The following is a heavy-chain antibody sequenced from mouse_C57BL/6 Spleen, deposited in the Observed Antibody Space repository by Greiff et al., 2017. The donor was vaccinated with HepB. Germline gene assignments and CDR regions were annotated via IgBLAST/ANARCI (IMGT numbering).Heavy chain of an antibody. CDR3: TAYYATERWYFDV. D-gene: IGHD1-1*01. CDR1: GFTFSNYW. J-gene: IGHJ1*01. Sequence: EVKLVESGGGLVQPGGSMKLSCVASGFTFSNYWMNWVRQSPEKGLEWVAQIRLKSDNYATHYAESVKGRFTISRDDSKSSVYLQMNNLRAEDTGIYYCTAYYATERWYFDVWGAGTTVTVSS. CDR2: IRLKSDNYAT. V-gene: IGHV6-3*01.